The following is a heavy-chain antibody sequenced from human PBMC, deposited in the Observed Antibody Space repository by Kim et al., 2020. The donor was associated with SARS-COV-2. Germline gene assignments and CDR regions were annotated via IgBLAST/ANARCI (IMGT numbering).Heavy chain of an antibody. D-gene: IGHD4-17*01. V-gene: IGHV1-46*01. Sequence: TSVKVSCKASGYTFTSYYMHWVRQAPGQGLERMGIINPSGGSTSYAQKFQGRVTMTRDTSTSTVYMELSSLRSEDTAVYYCARVENDYGDYLDAFDIWGQGTMVADSS. CDR2: INPSGGST. CDR1: GYTFTSYY. CDR3: ARVENDYGDYLDAFDI. J-gene: IGHJ3*02.